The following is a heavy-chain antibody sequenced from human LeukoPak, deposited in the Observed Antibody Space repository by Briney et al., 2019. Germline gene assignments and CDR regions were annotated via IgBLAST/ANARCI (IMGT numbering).Heavy chain of an antibody. CDR3: ARDSRGYCSSTSCPDRRFDY. CDR1: GFTFSSYA. CDR2: ISGSGGST. J-gene: IGHJ4*02. Sequence: QPGGSLRLSCAASGFTFSSYAMSWVRQAPGKGLEWVSAISGSGGSTYYADSVKGRFTISRDNAKNSLYLQMNSLRAEDTAVYYCARDSRGYCSSTSCPDRRFDYWGQGTLVTVSS. V-gene: IGHV3-23*01. D-gene: IGHD2-2*01.